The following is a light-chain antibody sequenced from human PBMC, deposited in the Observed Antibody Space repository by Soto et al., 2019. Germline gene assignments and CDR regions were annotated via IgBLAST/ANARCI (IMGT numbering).Light chain of an antibody. CDR2: GAS. CDR1: QRVSSSS. J-gene: IGKJ1*01. CDR3: QQYVSWT. V-gene: IGKV3-20*01. Sequence: EIVLTHSPGTLSLSPGERATLSCRASQRVSSSSLAWYQQKPGQAPRLLIYGASSRATGIPDRFSGSGSGTDFILTISRLEPEDVAVYYCQQYVSWTFGQGTKVEIK.